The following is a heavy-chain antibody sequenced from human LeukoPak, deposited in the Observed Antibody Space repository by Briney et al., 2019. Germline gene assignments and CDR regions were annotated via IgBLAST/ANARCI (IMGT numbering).Heavy chain of an antibody. CDR1: GFTFSSYG. V-gene: IGHV3-23*01. J-gene: IGHJ4*02. CDR3: AKGPGGVFDY. CDR2: ISGGGVST. Sequence: PGGPLRLSCAASGFTFSSYGMSWVRQAPEKGLQWVSAISGGGVSTYYADSVRGRFTISRDNSRDTLYLQMNSLRAEDTAVYYCAKGPGGVFDYWGQGTLVTVSS. D-gene: IGHD3-16*01.